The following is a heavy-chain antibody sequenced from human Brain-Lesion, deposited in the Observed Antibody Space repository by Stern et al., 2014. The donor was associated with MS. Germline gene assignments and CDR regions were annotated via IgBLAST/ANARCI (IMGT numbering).Heavy chain of an antibody. V-gene: IGHV3-74*02. CDR1: GCPFSNYW. CDR2: VNNDGRRT. CDR3: ARGERWFDS. Sequence: EVQLGESGGGLVQPGGSLRLSWAASGCPFSNYWMHWVRQAPGKGLVWVSRVNNDGRRTSYADSVKGRFTMSRDNAKNTLYLQMNSLRVEDTAIYYCARGERWFDSWGQGTLVTVSS. J-gene: IGHJ5*01. D-gene: IGHD3-10*01.